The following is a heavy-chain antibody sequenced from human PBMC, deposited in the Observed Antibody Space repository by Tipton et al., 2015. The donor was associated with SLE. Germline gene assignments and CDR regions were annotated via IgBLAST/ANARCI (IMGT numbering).Heavy chain of an antibody. V-gene: IGHV4-59*01. CDR1: GGSISSYY. CDR3: ARVRGRGYFQH. CDR2: IYYSGST. J-gene: IGHJ1*01. Sequence: TLSLTCTVSGGSISSYYWSWIRQPPGKGLEWIGYIYYSGSTNYNPSLKSRVTISVDTSKNQFSLKLSSVTAPHAAVYYCARVRGRGYFQHWGQGPLVTVSS. D-gene: IGHD3-10*01.